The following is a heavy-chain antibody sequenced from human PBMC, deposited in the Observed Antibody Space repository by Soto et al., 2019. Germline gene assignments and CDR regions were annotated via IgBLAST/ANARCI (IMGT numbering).Heavy chain of an antibody. CDR3: ASSETAGHRGFDI. V-gene: IGHV1-69*06. CDR2: IIPTFGTA. D-gene: IGHD6-19*01. J-gene: IGHJ3*02. Sequence: QVQLVQSGAEMREPGSSVKVSCKASGGTFSSSAINWLRQAPGQGPEWMGGIIPTFGTANYIEKFRGRVTITADTSTSKAYMEVSSLTSEDTDMYFCASSETAGHRGFDIWGQGTMVTVSS. CDR1: GGTFSSSA.